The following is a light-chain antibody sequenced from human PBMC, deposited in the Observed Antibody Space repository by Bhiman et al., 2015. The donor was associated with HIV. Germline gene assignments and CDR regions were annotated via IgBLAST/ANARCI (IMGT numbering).Light chain of an antibody. J-gene: IGLJ1*01. Sequence: QSMLTQPPSVSGAPGQRVTISCTGSRSNIGAGYDVHWYQNLPGTAPRLLIYANNNRPSGVPDRFSGSKSGTSASLAITGLQAEDEADYFCQSYDNSLSALVFGTGTKVSVL. V-gene: IGLV1-40*01. CDR2: ANN. CDR3: QSYDNSLSALV. CDR1: RSNIGAGYD.